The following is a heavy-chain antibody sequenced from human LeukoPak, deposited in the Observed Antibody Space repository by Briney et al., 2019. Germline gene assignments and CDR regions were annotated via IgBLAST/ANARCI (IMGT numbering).Heavy chain of an antibody. CDR1: GYSISSGYY. Sequence: SETLSLTCAVSGYSISSGYYWGWIRQPPGKGLEWIGSIYHSGSTYYNPSLKSRVTISVDTSKNQFPLKLSSVTAADTAVYYCARKGYSSGWYNWFDPWGQGTLVTVSS. D-gene: IGHD6-19*01. CDR3: ARKGYSSGWYNWFDP. J-gene: IGHJ5*02. CDR2: IYHSGST. V-gene: IGHV4-38-2*01.